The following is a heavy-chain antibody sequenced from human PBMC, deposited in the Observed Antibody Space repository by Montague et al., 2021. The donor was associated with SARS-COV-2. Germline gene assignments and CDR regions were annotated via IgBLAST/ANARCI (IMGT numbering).Heavy chain of an antibody. D-gene: IGHD2-15*01. J-gene: IGHJ6*02. Sequence: SETLSLTCTVSGGSISSGSYYWGWIRQPPGKGLEWIGAIYYTGGTHQNPSLRSRVTISIDTSNNQISLKMTSVTAADTAVYYCARSSFVGDSSFGGGYYYGMDVWGQGTTVTVSS. V-gene: IGHV4-39*01. CDR2: IYYTGGT. CDR3: ARSSFVGDSSFGGGYYYGMDV. CDR1: GGSISSGSYY.